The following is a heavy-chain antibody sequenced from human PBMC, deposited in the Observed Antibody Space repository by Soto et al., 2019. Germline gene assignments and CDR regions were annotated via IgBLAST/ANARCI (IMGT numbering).Heavy chain of an antibody. V-gene: IGHV4-34*01. D-gene: IGHD1-26*01. Sequence: SETLSLTCAVYGGSFNGYYWNWIRQPPGKGLEWIGEINHSGSTNYNPSLKSRVTISVDTSKNQFSLHLNSVTPEDTAVYYCVRLIGNSWLDFWGQGTLVTVSS. CDR3: VRLIGNSWLDF. CDR1: GGSFNGYY. J-gene: IGHJ5*01. CDR2: INHSGST.